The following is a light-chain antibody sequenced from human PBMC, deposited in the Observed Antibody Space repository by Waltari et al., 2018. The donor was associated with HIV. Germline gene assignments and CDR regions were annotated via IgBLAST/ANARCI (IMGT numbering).Light chain of an antibody. Sequence: QSALTQPHSVSGSPGQSLTISCTGTSTYVDTFVSWYQQHPGKPPKVIIFDVNKRPSAVPDRFSGSKSGNAASLTISGLQAEDEADYYCCSHAGNFIFVFGTGTKVTVL. CDR2: DVN. CDR1: STYVDTF. J-gene: IGLJ1*01. CDR3: CSHAGNFIFV. V-gene: IGLV2-11*01.